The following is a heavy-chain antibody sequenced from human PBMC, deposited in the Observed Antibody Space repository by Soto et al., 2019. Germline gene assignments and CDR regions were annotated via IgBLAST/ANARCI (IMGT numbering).Heavy chain of an antibody. J-gene: IGHJ5*02. CDR3: AADHSGSYRNWFDP. CDR2: IVVGSGNT. CDR1: GGTFSSYA. Sequence: SVKVTCKASGGTFSSYAISWARQARGQRLEWIGWIVVGSGNTNYAQKFQERVTITRDMSTSTAYMELSSLRSEDTAVYYCAADHSGSYRNWFDPWGQGTLVTVSS. D-gene: IGHD1-26*01. V-gene: IGHV1-58*02.